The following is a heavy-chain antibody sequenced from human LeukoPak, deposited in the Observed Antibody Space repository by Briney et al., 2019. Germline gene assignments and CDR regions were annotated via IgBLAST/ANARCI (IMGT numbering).Heavy chain of an antibody. D-gene: IGHD3-10*01. V-gene: IGHV5-51*01. CDR2: IYPGDSDT. J-gene: IGHJ6*03. Sequence: GESLKISCKGSGYSFTSYWIGWVRQMPGKGLEWMGIIYPGDSDTRYSPSSQGQVTISADKSISTAYLQWSSLKASDTAMYYCARQVRVYYYYMDVWGKGTTVTVSS. CDR1: GYSFTSYW. CDR3: ARQVRVYYYYMDV.